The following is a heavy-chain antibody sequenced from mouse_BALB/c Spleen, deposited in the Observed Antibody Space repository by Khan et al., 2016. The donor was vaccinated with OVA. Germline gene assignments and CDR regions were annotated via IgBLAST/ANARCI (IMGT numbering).Heavy chain of an antibody. J-gene: IGHJ2*01. V-gene: IGHV3-2*02. Sequence: DVKLQESGPGLVKPSQSLSLTCTVTGYSITSDYARNWIRQFPGNKLEWMGYISYSGNTKYNPSLKSRISISRDTSKNQFFLQLNSVTTEDTATYYCARIYGGDFDYWGQGTTLTVSS. CDR3: ARIYGGDFDY. CDR2: ISYSGNT. D-gene: IGHD1-1*01. CDR1: GYSITSDYA.